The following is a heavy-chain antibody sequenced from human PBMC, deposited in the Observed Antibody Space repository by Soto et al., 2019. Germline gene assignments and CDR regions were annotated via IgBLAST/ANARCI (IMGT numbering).Heavy chain of an antibody. J-gene: IGHJ4*02. Sequence: GGSLRLSCAVSGFTFSDYWMTWVRQAPGKGLEWVANIKQDGSEKNYVDSVRGRFTISRDNAKNSLYLQMNSLRAEDTAVYYCAKGSDYYDSSGYPSPPDYWGQGTLVTVSS. CDR1: GFTFSDYW. D-gene: IGHD3-22*01. CDR2: IKQDGSEK. CDR3: AKGSDYYDSSGYPSPPDY. V-gene: IGHV3-7*02.